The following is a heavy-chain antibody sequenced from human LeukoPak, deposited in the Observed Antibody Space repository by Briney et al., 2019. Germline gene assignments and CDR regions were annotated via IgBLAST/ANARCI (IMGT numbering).Heavy chain of an antibody. CDR1: GFTFSSYS. V-gene: IGHV3-21*01. CDR3: ARIIAAAGTGSY. CDR2: ISSSSSYI. J-gene: IGHJ4*02. Sequence: GGSLRLSCAASGFTFSSYSMNWVRQAPGKGLDGVSSISSSSSYIYYADSVKGRFTISRDNAKNSLYLQMNSLRAEDTAVYYCARIIAAAGTGSYWGQGTLVTVSS. D-gene: IGHD6-13*01.